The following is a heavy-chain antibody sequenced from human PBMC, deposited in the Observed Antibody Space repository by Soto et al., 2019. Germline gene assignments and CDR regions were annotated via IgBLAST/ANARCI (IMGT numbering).Heavy chain of an antibody. CDR3: ARDLGYYASDGYFDY. J-gene: IGHJ4*02. CDR2: ISSSGSII. Sequence: PGGSLRLSCAASGFTFSDYYMSWIRQAPGKGLEWVSYISSSGSIIYYADSVKGRFTISRDNAKNSLYLQLNSLRAEDTAVYYCARDLGYYASDGYFDYWAKGTVVTVS. V-gene: IGHV3-11*01. CDR1: GFTFSDYY. D-gene: IGHD3-22*01.